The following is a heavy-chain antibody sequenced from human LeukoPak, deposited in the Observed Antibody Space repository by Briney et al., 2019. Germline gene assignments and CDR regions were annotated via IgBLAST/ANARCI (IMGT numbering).Heavy chain of an antibody. V-gene: IGHV1-46*01. CDR2: INPSGGST. Sequence: GASVKVSCKASGYTFTMYYTHWVRQAPGQGLEWMGIINPSGGSTSYAQKFQGRVTMTRDMSTSTVYMELSSLRSEDTAVYYCARERYIAAAAHNWFDPWGQGTLVTVSS. J-gene: IGHJ5*02. CDR1: GYTFTMYY. D-gene: IGHD6-13*01. CDR3: ARERYIAAAAHNWFDP.